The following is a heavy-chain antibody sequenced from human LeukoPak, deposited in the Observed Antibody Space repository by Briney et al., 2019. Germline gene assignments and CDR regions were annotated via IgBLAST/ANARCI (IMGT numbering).Heavy chain of an antibody. CDR2: IRYDGSNK. Sequence: GGSLRLSCAASGFTFSSYGMHWVRQAPGKGLEWVAFIRYDGSNKYYADSVKGRFTISRDNSKNTLYLQMNSLRAEDTAVYYCAKEGSSSWPGLDYWGQGTLVTVSS. D-gene: IGHD6-13*01. CDR1: GFTFSSYG. V-gene: IGHV3-30*02. CDR3: AKEGSSSWPGLDY. J-gene: IGHJ4*02.